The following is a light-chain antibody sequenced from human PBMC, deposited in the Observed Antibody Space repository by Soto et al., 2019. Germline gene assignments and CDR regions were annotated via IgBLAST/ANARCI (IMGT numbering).Light chain of an antibody. CDR1: SSDVGGYNY. CDR2: DVS. CDR3: GSYTSSSLHV. V-gene: IGLV2-14*03. Sequence: QSVLTQPASVSGSPGQSITISCTGTSSDVGGYNYVSWYQQHPGKAPKLMIYDVSNRPSGVSNRFSGSKSGNTASLTISGLQAEDEADYYCGSYTSSSLHVFGTGTKVTV. J-gene: IGLJ1*01.